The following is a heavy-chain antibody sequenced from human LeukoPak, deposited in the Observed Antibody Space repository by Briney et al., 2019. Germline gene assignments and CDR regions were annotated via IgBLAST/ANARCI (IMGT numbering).Heavy chain of an antibody. D-gene: IGHD3-3*01. J-gene: IGHJ4*02. CDR2: IYHSGST. V-gene: IGHV4-4*02. CDR3: ARSSLVGGFDC. CDR1: GGSISSSNW. Sequence: SETLSLTCAVSGGSISSSNWWSWVRQPPGKGLEWIGEIYHSGSTNYNPSLKSRVTISVDTSKNQFSLKLSSVTAADTAVYYCARSSLVGGFDCWGQGTLVTVSS.